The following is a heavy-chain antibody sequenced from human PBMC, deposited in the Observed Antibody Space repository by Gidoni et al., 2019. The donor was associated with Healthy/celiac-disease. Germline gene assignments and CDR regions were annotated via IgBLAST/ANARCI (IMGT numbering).Heavy chain of an antibody. CDR3: AKDQNYDSSGYRLL. CDR2: ISGSGGST. CDR1: GFTFSSYA. J-gene: IGHJ4*02. Sequence: EVQLLESGGGLVQPGGSLRLSCAASGFTFSSYAMSWVRQAPGKGLEWVSAISGSGGSTYYADSVKCRFTISRDNSKNTLYLQMNSLRAEDTAVYYCAKDQNYDSSGYRLLWGQGTLVTVSS. V-gene: IGHV3-23*01. D-gene: IGHD3-22*01.